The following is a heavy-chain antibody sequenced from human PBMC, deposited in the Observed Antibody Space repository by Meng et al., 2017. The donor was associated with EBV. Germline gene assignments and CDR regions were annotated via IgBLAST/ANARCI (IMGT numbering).Heavy chain of an antibody. Sequence: EGQLLASGVGLVQPGGSLRPSCAAFGFTFSSYAMSWVRQAPGKGLELVSAISGSGGSTYYADSVKGRFTISRDNSKNTLYLQMNSLRAEDTAVYYCANLASYYDILTGKLDYWGQGTLVTVSS. CDR3: ANLASYYDILTGKLDY. CDR1: GFTFSSYA. D-gene: IGHD3-9*01. V-gene: IGHV3-23*01. CDR2: ISGSGGST. J-gene: IGHJ4*02.